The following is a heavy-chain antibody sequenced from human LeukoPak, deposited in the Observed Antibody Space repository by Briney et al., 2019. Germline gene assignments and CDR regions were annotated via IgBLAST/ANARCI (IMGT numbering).Heavy chain of an antibody. Sequence: SETLSLTCTVSGGSISSSSYYWGWIRQPPGKGLEWIGSIYYSGSTYYNPSLKSRVTISVDTSKNQFSLKLSSVTAAATAVYYCARHRGGYSWGTIDYWGQGTLVTVSS. CDR3: ARHRGGYSWGTIDY. D-gene: IGHD5-18*01. V-gene: IGHV4-39*01. CDR2: IYYSGST. J-gene: IGHJ4*02. CDR1: GGSISSSSYY.